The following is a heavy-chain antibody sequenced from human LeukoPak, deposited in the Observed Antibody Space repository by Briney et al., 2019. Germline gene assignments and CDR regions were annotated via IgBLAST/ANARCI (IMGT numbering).Heavy chain of an antibody. CDR3: ARDEGEQWQPLDY. Sequence: GGSLRLSCAASGFTFSNHWMHWVRQAPGKGLVWVSRIHSDGSSPIYADSVKGRFTISRDNAKNTLYLQMNSLRDEDTAVYYCARDEGEQWQPLDYWGQGTLVTVSS. J-gene: IGHJ4*02. CDR2: IHSDGSSP. CDR1: GFTFSNHW. V-gene: IGHV3-74*01. D-gene: IGHD6-19*01.